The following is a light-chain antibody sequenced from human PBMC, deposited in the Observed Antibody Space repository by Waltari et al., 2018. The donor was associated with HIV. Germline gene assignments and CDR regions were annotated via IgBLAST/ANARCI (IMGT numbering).Light chain of an antibody. J-gene: IGKJ3*01. CDR2: DAS. V-gene: IGKV1-39*01. Sequence: DIQMTQSPSSLSASVGDRVTITCRAIQSISFYLNWYQQKPGKAPNLLIYDASSLQSGLPPRFSGSGSGTEFTLTITNLQPEDFATYFCQQSFDVPLVFGPGTRVD. CDR3: QQSFDVPLV. CDR1: QSISFY.